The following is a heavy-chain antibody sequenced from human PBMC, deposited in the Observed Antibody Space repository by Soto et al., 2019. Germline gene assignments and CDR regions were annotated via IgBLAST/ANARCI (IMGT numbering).Heavy chain of an antibody. J-gene: IGHJ4*02. Sequence: QVQLVESGGGLVKPGGSLRLSCAASGFTFSDYYMSWIRQAPGKGLEWVSYISSSSSYTNYADSVKGRFTISRDNPKNPLYLQMNSLRAEDTAVYYCARARHYYGSASLDYWGQGTLVTVSS. V-gene: IGHV3-11*05. CDR2: ISSSSSYT. CDR1: GFTFSDYY. CDR3: ARARHYYGSASLDY. D-gene: IGHD3-10*01.